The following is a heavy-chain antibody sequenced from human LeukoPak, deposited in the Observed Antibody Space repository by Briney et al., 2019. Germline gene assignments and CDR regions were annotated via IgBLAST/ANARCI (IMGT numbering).Heavy chain of an antibody. CDR1: GFTFSSYG. D-gene: IGHD4-23*01. CDR3: AREGGGDYDAKSDASDI. CDR2: ISYDGSKK. Sequence: GGSLRLSCVASGFTFSSYGMHWVRQAPGKGLEWVAVISYDGSKKYCADSVEGRFTISRDSSKNTLYLQMNSLRVEDTAVYYCAREGGGDYDAKSDASDIWGQGTMVTVSS. J-gene: IGHJ3*02. V-gene: IGHV3-30*03.